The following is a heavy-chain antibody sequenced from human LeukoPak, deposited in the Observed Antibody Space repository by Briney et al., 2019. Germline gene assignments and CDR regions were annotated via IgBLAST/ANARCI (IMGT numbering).Heavy chain of an antibody. Sequence: GGSLRLSCAASGFTFDDYAMHWVRQAPGKGLEWVSGISWNSGSIGYADSVKGRLPISRDNAKNSLYLQMNSLRAEDTALYYCAKAGGYCSGGSRYDYWGQGTLVTVSS. V-gene: IGHV3-9*01. CDR3: AKAGGYCSGGSRYDY. J-gene: IGHJ4*02. CDR1: GFTFDDYA. CDR2: ISWNSGSI. D-gene: IGHD2-15*01.